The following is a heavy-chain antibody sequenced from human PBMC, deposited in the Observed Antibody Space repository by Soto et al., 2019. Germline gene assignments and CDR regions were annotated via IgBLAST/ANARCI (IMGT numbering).Heavy chain of an antibody. CDR2: IYYRGST. Sequence: PSETLSLTCTVSGGSVSSGSYYWTWIRQPPGKGLEWIGYIYYRGSTNYNPSLKSRVSMSVDTSKNQFSLKVNTVTAADTAVYYCTRDLAQLVPTGYFDYWGQGTLVTVSS. J-gene: IGHJ4*02. D-gene: IGHD6-6*01. V-gene: IGHV4-61*01. CDR3: TRDLAQLVPTGYFDY. CDR1: GGSVSSGSYY.